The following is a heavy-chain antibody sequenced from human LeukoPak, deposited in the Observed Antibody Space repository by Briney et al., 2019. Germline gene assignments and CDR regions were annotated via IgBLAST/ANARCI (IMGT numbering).Heavy chain of an antibody. D-gene: IGHD3-22*01. CDR1: GYTLTELS. J-gene: IGHJ1*01. V-gene: IGHV1-24*01. CDR3: ATVSYYYDSSGYQGYFQH. Sequence: ASVKVSCKVSGYTLTELSIHWVRQAPGKGLEWMGGFNPEDGETIYAQRFQGRVTMTEDTSTDTAYMELSSLRSEDAAVYYCATVSYYYDSSGYQGYFQHWGQGTLVTVSS. CDR2: FNPEDGET.